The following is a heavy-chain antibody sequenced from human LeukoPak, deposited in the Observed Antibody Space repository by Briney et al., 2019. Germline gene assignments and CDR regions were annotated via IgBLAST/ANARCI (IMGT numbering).Heavy chain of an antibody. CDR2: ISSSSSYI. Sequence: GRTLRLSCAASGFTFSSYSLSWVRQAPGKGLEWVSSISSSSSYIYYADSVKGRFTISRDNAKNSLYLQMNSLRVEDTAVYYCARDVKGRWELLGSHDYWGQGTLVTASS. CDR3: ARDVKGRWELLGSHDY. CDR1: GFTFSSYS. V-gene: IGHV3-21*06. J-gene: IGHJ4*02. D-gene: IGHD1-26*01.